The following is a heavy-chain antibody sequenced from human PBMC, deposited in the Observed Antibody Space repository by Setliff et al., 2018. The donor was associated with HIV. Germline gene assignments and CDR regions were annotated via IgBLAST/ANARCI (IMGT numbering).Heavy chain of an antibody. CDR2: ISAYNGNT. CDR1: GYTFTSYG. CDR3: ARDRRITIFGVVSVVPSKRTKTRSAFDY. J-gene: IGHJ4*02. D-gene: IGHD3-3*01. Sequence: ASVKVSCKASGYTFTSYGISWVRQAPGQGLEWMGWISAYNGNTNYAEKLQGRVTMTTDTSTSTAYMELRSLRSDDTAVYYCARDRRITIFGVVSVVPSKRTKTRSAFDYWGQGTLVTVSS. V-gene: IGHV1-18*01.